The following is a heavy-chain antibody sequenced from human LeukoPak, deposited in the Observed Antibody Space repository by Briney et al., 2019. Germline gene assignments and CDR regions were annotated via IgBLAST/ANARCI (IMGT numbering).Heavy chain of an antibody. CDR3: AKRLKGLVIIRGYFDY. CDR2: IRYDGSNK. V-gene: IGHV3-30*02. CDR1: GFTFSSYG. D-gene: IGHD3/OR15-3a*01. J-gene: IGHJ4*02. Sequence: GGSLRLSCAASGFTFSSYGMHRVRQAPGKGLEWVAFIRYDGSNKYYADSVKGRFTISRDNSKNTLYLQMNSLRAEDTAVYYCAKRLKGLVIIRGYFDYWGQGTLVTVSS.